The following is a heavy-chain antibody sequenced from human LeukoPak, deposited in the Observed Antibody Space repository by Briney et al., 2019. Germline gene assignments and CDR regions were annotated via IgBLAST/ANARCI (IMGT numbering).Heavy chain of an antibody. V-gene: IGHV3-64*02. D-gene: IGHD1-26*01. CDR2: ISSNGDNT. CDR1: GFTFSSHV. Sequence: GGSLRLSCAASGFTFSSHVMHWVRQAPGKGLEYVSAISSNGDNTYYADSVKGRFITSRDNSKNTVYLQMGSLRAEDMAVYYCARAAYSGSYSDYWGQGTQVTVSS. CDR3: ARAAYSGSYSDY. J-gene: IGHJ4*02.